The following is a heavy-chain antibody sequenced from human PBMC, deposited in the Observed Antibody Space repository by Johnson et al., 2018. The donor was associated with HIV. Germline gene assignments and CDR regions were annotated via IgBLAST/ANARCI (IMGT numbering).Heavy chain of an antibody. CDR1: GFTFSSYA. J-gene: IGHJ3*02. V-gene: IGHV3-30-3*01. CDR2: ISYDGSNK. D-gene: IGHD3-22*01. CDR3: ARGYYYDSSGSDDAFDI. Sequence: QVQLVESGGGVVQPGRSLRLSCAASGFTFSSYAMHWVRQAPGKGLEWVAVISYDGSNKYYADSVKGRFNISRDNSKNTLSLQMNSLRAEDTAVYYCARGYYYDSSGSDDAFDIWGQGTMVTVSS.